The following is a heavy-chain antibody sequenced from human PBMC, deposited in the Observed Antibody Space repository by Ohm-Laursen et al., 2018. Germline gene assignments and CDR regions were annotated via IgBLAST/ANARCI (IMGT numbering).Heavy chain of an antibody. CDR3: ARKTTRVKTGTSN. J-gene: IGHJ4*02. CDR1: GFTFSSYG. D-gene: IGHD1-1*01. Sequence: SLRLSCAASGFTFSSYGMTWVRQAPGKRLEWISAISGSGGSTYYADSVKGRFTISRDNSKNSLYLQMNSLRAEDTAVYYCARKTTRVKTGTSNWGQGTLVTVSS. V-gene: IGHV3-23*01. CDR2: ISGSGGST.